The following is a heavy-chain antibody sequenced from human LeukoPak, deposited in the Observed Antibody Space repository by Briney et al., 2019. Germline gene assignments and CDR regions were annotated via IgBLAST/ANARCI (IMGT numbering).Heavy chain of an antibody. Sequence: ASVTVSCKASGGTFSSYAISWVRQAPGQGLEWMGGIIPIFGTANYAQKFQGRVTITADESTSTAYMELSSLRSEDTAVYYCARGSCGGDCYGWFDPWGQGTLVTVSS. J-gene: IGHJ5*02. CDR3: ARGSCGGDCYGWFDP. CDR2: IIPIFGTA. D-gene: IGHD2-21*02. CDR1: GGTFSSYA. V-gene: IGHV1-69*13.